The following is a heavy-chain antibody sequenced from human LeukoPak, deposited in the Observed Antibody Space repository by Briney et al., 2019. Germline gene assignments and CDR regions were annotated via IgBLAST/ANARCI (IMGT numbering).Heavy chain of an antibody. J-gene: IGHJ4*02. D-gene: IGHD3-3*01. CDR1: GFTFSNAW. CDR3: ATKLSGPPL. Sequence: GGSLRLSCAASGFTFSNAWMSWVRQAPGKGLEWAGRIKSKTDGGTTDYAAPVKGRFTISRDDSKNTLYLQMDSLKTEDTAVYYCATKLSGPPLWGQGTLVTVS. CDR2: IKSKTDGGTT. V-gene: IGHV3-15*01.